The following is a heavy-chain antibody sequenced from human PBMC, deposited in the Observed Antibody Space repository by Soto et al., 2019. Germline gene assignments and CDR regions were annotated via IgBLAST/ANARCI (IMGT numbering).Heavy chain of an antibody. CDR1: GGTFSSYS. CDR2: VIPILGMA. CDR3: ARGGAVVVPGAVDRHNWFDP. Sequence: QVQLVQSGAEVKKPGSSVKVSCEASGGTFSSYSFSWVRQAPGQGLEWMGRVIPILGMANYAQKFQGRVTITADKATSTVYMERSSLRSEDTAVYYCARGGAVVVPGAVDRHNWFDPWGQGTLVTVSS. J-gene: IGHJ5*02. V-gene: IGHV1-69*02. D-gene: IGHD2-2*01.